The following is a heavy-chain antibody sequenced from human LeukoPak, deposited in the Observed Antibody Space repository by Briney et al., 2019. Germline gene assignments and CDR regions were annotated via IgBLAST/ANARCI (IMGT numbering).Heavy chain of an antibody. CDR2: INPSGGST. J-gene: IGHJ1*01. Sequence: ASVKVSCKASGYTFTSYYMHWVRQAPGQGLEWMGIINPSGGSTSYAQKFQGRVTMTRDTSTSTVYMELSSLRSEDTAVYYCASGRYFDWSPGPPGQFQHWGQGTLVTVSS. D-gene: IGHD3-9*01. V-gene: IGHV1-46*01. CDR1: GYTFTSYY. CDR3: ASGRYFDWSPGPPGQFQH.